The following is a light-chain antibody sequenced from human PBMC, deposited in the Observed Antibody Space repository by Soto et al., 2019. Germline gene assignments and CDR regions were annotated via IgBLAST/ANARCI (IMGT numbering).Light chain of an antibody. Sequence: DIVMTQSALSLPVTPGEPAPISCRSSQSLLHSDGYNYLDWYLQKPGQSPQLLIYLGSNRASRVPDSFSGSGSGTNFTLKISRVEAGDVGVYYCLESLQTPYTFGHGTKWEI. CDR2: LGS. CDR1: QSLLHSDGYNY. J-gene: IGKJ2*01. CDR3: LESLQTPYT. V-gene: IGKV2-28*01.